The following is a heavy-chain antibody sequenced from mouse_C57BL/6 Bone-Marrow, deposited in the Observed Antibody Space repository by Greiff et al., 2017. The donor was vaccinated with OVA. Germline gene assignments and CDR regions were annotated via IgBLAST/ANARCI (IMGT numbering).Heavy chain of an antibody. CDR3: ARSMLYSWFAY. J-gene: IGHJ3*01. V-gene: IGHV1-26*01. D-gene: IGHD2-1*01. CDR2: INPNNGGT. CDR1: GYTFTDYY. Sequence: VQLQQSGPELVKPGASVKISCKASGYTFTDYYMNWVKQSHGKSLEWIGDINPNNGGTSYNQKFKGKATLTVDKSSSTAYMEPRSLTSEDSAVYYCARSMLYSWFAYWGQGTLVTVSA.